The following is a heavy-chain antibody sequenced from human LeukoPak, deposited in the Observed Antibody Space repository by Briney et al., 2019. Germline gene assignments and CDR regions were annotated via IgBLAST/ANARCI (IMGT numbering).Heavy chain of an antibody. V-gene: IGHV3-7*03. CDR3: VRGLYGY. CDR2: LNQDGGEK. J-gene: IGHJ4*02. Sequence: GGSLRLSCGASGFTFSTSWMIWVRQAPGKGLEWVANLNQDGGEKYYVDSVKGRFIISRDNGRNSLYLQMDSLRVEDTAVYYCVRGLYGYWGQGTLVTVSS. D-gene: IGHD4-17*01. CDR1: GFTFSTSW.